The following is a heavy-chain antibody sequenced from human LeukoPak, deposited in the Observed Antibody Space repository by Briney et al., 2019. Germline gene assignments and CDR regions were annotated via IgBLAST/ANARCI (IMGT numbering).Heavy chain of an antibody. CDR2: IFPGDSDT. Sequence: GESLKISCKGSGYSFTSYWSGWVRQMPGKGLEGMGIIFPGDSDTRYSPSFQGQVTISADKSISTAYLQWSSLKASDTAMYYCATRHYGSGSYYFAYWGQGTLVTVSS. CDR3: ATRHYGSGSYYFAY. CDR1: GYSFTSYW. D-gene: IGHD3-10*01. J-gene: IGHJ4*02. V-gene: IGHV5-51*01.